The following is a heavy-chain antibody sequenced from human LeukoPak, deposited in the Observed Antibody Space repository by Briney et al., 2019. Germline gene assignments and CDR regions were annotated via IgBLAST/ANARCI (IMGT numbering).Heavy chain of an antibody. CDR3: ARVGGYSYADY. CDR1: GGSISSSSYY. V-gene: IGHV4-39*07. D-gene: IGHD5-18*01. J-gene: IGHJ4*02. Sequence: PSETLSLTCTVSGGSISSSSYYWGWIRQPPGKGLEWIGSIYYSGSTYYNPSLKSRVTISVDTSKNQFSLKLSSVTAADTAVYYCARVGGYSYADYWGQGTLVTVSS. CDR2: IYYSGST.